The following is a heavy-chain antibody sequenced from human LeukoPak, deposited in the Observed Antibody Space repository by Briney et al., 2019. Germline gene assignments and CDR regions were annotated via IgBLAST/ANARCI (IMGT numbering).Heavy chain of an antibody. J-gene: IGHJ4*02. V-gene: IGHV4-39*01. CDR1: GGSISSSSYY. CDR2: IYYSGST. Sequence: PSETLSLTCTVSGGSISSSSYYWGWIRQPPGKGLEWIGSIYYSGSTYYNPSLKSRVTISVDTSKNQFSLKLSSVTAADTAVYYCARRYIVVVPAALAPGGYFDYWGQGTLVTVSS. CDR3: ARRYIVVVPAALAPGGYFDY. D-gene: IGHD2-2*01.